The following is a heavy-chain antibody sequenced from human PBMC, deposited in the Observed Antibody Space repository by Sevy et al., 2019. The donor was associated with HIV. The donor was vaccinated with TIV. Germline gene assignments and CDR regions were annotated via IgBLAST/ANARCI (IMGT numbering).Heavy chain of an antibody. CDR1: GFAFYGYS. CDR3: AGEGCSRPHDY. J-gene: IGHJ4*02. CDR2: LSFGGRKI. D-gene: IGHD2-8*01. Sequence: GGSLRLSCAASGFAFYGYSMSWVRQAPGKGLEWVATLSFGGRKINYADSVKGRFTISRDNSKNSFYLQMDNLRVEDTALYYCAGEGCSRPHDYWGQGTRVTVSS. V-gene: IGHV3-23*05.